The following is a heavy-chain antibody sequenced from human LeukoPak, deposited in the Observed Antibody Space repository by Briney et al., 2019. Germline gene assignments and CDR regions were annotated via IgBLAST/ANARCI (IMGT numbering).Heavy chain of an antibody. J-gene: IGHJ4*02. CDR2: ISGSGDST. Sequence: PGGSLRLSCAASGFTFSSFAMSWVRQAPGKGLEWVSTISGSGDSTYYADSVKGRFTISRDNSKNTLFLQMNSLRAEDTAVYYCANSEMQITMIPKRWDYWGQGTLVTVSS. CDR3: ANSEMQITMIPKRWDY. V-gene: IGHV3-23*01. D-gene: IGHD3-22*01. CDR1: GFTFSSFA.